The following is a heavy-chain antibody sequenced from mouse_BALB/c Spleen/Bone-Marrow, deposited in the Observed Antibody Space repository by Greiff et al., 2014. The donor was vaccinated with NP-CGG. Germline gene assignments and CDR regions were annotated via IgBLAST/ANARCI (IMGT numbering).Heavy chain of an antibody. J-gene: IGHJ1*01. CDR3: ARWGKLGRGYSDV. Sequence: VQLKESGAELVKPRASVKLSCTASGFNIKDTYMHWVKQRPEQGLEWIGRIDPANGNTKYDPKFQGKATITADTSSNTAYLQLSSLTSEDTAVYYCARWGKLGRGYSDVWGAGTTVTVSS. CDR2: IDPANGNT. V-gene: IGHV14-3*02. CDR1: GFNIKDTY. D-gene: IGHD4-1*01.